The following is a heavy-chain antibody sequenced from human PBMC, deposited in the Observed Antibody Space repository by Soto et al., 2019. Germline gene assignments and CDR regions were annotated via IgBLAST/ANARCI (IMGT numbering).Heavy chain of an antibody. CDR2: ISYDGSNK. Sequence: GGSLRLSCAASGFTFSSYGMHWVRQAPGKGLEWVAVISYDGSNKYYADSVKGRFTISRDNSKNTLYLQMNSLRAEDTAVYYCAKEGGITIFGVVRAYYYGMDVWGQGTTVTVSS. D-gene: IGHD3-3*01. CDR3: AKEGGITIFGVVRAYYYGMDV. J-gene: IGHJ6*02. CDR1: GFTFSSYG. V-gene: IGHV3-30*18.